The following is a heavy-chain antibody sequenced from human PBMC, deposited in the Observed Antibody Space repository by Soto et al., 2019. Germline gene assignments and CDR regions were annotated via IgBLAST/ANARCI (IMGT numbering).Heavy chain of an antibody. CDR2: IKQDGGEK. CDR1: GFTFSSYW. V-gene: IGHV3-7*01. Sequence: EVQLVESGGGLVQPGGSLRLSCAASGFTFSSYWMSWVRQVPGKGLEWVANIKQDGGEKYYVDSVKGRFTISKDNAKNSLYLQLNSLSAGDTAVYYCARESHAHFDYWGQGTLVTVSS. CDR3: ARESHAHFDY. J-gene: IGHJ4*02.